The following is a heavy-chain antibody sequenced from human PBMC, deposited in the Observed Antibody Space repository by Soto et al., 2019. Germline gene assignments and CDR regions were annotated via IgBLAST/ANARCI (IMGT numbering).Heavy chain of an antibody. CDR3: ASTYSGYDSSFDY. J-gene: IGHJ4*02. CDR2: IYYSGST. Sequence: SETLSLTCAVYGGSFSGYYWSWIRQPPGKGLEWIGYIYYSGSTNYSPSLKSRVTISVDTSKNQFSLKLSSVTAADTAVYYCASTYSGYDSSFDYWGQGTLVTVSS. V-gene: IGHV4-59*08. D-gene: IGHD5-12*01. CDR1: GGSFSGYY.